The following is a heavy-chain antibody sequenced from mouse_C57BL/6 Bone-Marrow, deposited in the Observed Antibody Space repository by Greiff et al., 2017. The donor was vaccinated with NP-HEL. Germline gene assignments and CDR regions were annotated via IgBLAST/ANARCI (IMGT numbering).Heavy chain of an antibody. D-gene: IGHD3-3*01. CDR3: ARGGHYYAMDY. V-gene: IGHV1-82*01. Sequence: VQLQQSGPELVKPGASVKISCKASGYAFSSSWMNWVKQRPGKGLEWIGRIYPGDGDTTYNGKFKGKGTLTSDKSASTAYMQLSSLTSEDSAVYFCARGGHYYAMDYWGQGTSVTVSS. CDR1: GYAFSSSW. CDR2: IYPGDGDT. J-gene: IGHJ4*01.